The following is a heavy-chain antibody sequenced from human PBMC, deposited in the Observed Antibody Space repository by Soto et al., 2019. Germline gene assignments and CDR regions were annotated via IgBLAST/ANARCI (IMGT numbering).Heavy chain of an antibody. CDR3: ARGEQYSGRIFDY. J-gene: IGHJ4*02. CDR2: TYYRSKWYN. D-gene: IGHD1-26*01. V-gene: IGHV6-1*01. Sequence: SPTLSLTCGISGDSVSSNSAAWNWLRQSPSRGLEWLGRTYYRSKWYNDYAVSVGSRITINPDTSKNHFSLQLNFVTPEDTAVYFCARGEQYSGRIFDYWGQGTLVTVSS. CDR1: GDSVSSNSAA.